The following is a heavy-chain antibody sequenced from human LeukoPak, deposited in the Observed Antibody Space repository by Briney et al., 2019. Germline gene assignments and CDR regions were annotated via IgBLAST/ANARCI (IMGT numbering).Heavy chain of an antibody. D-gene: IGHD6-19*01. CDR2: IRDDGSTR. J-gene: IGHJ4*02. V-gene: IGHV3-30*02. CDR1: GFTFSRYG. Sequence: GGSLRLSCAASGFTFSRYGLHWVRQAPGKGLEWVAFIRDDGSTRYYADSVKGRFTISRDNAKNSLYLQMNSLRAEDTAVYYCARDVQWLVDYWGQGTLVTVSS. CDR3: ARDVQWLVDY.